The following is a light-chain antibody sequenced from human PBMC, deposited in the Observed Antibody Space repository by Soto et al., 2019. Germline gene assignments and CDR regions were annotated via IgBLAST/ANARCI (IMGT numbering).Light chain of an antibody. J-gene: IGKJ1*01. V-gene: IGKV3-15*01. Sequence: EMVMTQYPATLSLSPGESATLSCRASQSVNSKYLAWYQQHPGQPPRLLIYGASTRATGIPARFSGSGSGTEFTLTINSLQYEDFAVYYCQQYNNWPRTFGQGTKVDIK. CDR3: QQYNNWPRT. CDR2: GAS. CDR1: QSVNSKY.